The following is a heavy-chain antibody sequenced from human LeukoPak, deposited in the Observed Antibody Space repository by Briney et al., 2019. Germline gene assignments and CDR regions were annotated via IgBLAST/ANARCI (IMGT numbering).Heavy chain of an antibody. V-gene: IGHV3-7*01. J-gene: IGHJ4*02. CDR3: ARDLGYSSGPNY. CDR1: GFTFSNHW. Sequence: GGSLRLSCAASGFTFSNHWMTWVRQAPGKGLEWVANINQDRSEIYYVDSVRGRFIISRDNAKNSLYLQMNTLRVEDTAVYYCARDLGYSSGPNYWGQGTRVTVSS. CDR2: INQDRSEI. D-gene: IGHD6-19*01.